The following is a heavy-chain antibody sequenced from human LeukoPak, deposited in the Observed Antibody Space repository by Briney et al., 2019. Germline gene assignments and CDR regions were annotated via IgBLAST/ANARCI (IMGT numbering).Heavy chain of an antibody. Sequence: PGGSLRLSCAASGLTFSDYYMSWIRQAPGKGLEWISYISSTGIYTNYADSVKGRFTISRDNAKNSLYLQMNSLRAEDTAVYYCARDRGRYTSGWYFDYWGQGTLVTVSS. CDR2: ISSTGIYT. J-gene: IGHJ4*02. CDR1: GLTFSDYY. D-gene: IGHD6-19*01. CDR3: ARDRGRYTSGWYFDY. V-gene: IGHV3-11*06.